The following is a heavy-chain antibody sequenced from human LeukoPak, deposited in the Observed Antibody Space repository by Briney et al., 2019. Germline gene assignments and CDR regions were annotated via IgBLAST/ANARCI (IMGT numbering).Heavy chain of an antibody. V-gene: IGHV3-74*01. CDR3: ARTYCSGGSCYSGSRGAFDY. CDR1: GFTFSSYW. J-gene: IGHJ4*02. D-gene: IGHD2-15*01. CDR2: INSDGSST. Sequence: PGGSLRLSCAASGFTFSSYWMHWVRQAPGKGLVWVSRINSDGSSTSYADSVKGRFTISRDNAKNSLYLQMNSLRAEDTAVYYCARTYCSGGSCYSGSRGAFDYWGQGTLVTVSS.